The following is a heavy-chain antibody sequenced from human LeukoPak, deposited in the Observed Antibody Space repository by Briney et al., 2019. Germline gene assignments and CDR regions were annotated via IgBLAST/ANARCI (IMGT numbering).Heavy chain of an antibody. D-gene: IGHD4-17*01. Sequence: SVKVSCKTSGFTFSTSAVQWVRQARGQPLEWIGWIIVGSGATNYAQSLQGRFTITRDMPTNTAYMELSSLGSEDSAVYYCAAELYGVYTDCCTFHLWGQGTLVTVSS. V-gene: IGHV1-58*01. CDR1: GFTFSTSA. CDR2: IIVGSGAT. J-gene: IGHJ3*01. CDR3: AAELYGVYTDCCTFHL.